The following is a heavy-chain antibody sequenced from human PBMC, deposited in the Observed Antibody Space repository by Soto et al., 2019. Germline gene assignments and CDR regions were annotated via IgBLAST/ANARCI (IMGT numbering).Heavy chain of an antibody. V-gene: IGHV3-21*01. D-gene: IGHD3-3*01. J-gene: IGHJ4*03. CDR1: VFTFSYFT. CDR2: IGTSSSRI. CDR3: VKVTDYDAPRGAHRNYFNC. Sequence: XGSLRLSCAASVFTFSYFTMSWVRLSPGKGLEWVASIGTSSSRIFYGDSVRGRFTISRDNAENSLFLQMNSLRVEDTAVYYCVKVTDYDAPRGAHRNYFNCWGQEAQFTVSS.